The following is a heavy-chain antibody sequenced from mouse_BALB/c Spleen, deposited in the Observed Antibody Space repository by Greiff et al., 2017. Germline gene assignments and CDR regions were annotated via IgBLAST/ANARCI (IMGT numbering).Heavy chain of an antibody. J-gene: IGHJ3*01. V-gene: IGHV5-12-1*01. CDR1: GFAFSSYD. Sequence: EVQRVESGGGLVKPGGSLKLSCAASGFAFSSYDMSWVRQTPEKRLEWVAYISSGGGSTYYPDTVKGRFTISRDNAKNTLYLQMSSLKSEDTAMYYCARHRGFPFAYWGQGALVTVSA. CDR3: ARHRGFPFAY. CDR2: ISSGGGST.